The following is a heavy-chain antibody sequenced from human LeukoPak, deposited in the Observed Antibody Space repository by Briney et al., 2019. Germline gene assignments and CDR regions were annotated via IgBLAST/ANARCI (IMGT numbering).Heavy chain of an antibody. CDR1: GFTFSSYA. J-gene: IGHJ4*02. D-gene: IGHD1-26*01. CDR3: AKDQGIVGATPYFDY. CDR2: ISGSGGST. V-gene: IGHV3-23*01. Sequence: PGGSLRLSCAASGFTFSSYAMSWVRQAPGKGLEWVSAISGSGGSTYYADSVKVRFTISRDNSKNTLYLQMNSLRAEDTAVYYCAKDQGIVGATPYFDYWGQGTLVTVSS.